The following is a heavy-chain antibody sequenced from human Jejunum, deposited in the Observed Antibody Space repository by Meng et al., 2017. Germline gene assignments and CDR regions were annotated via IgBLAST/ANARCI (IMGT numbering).Heavy chain of an antibody. V-gene: IGHV6-1*01. CDR3: ARDESRLLRS. CDR1: GDSVSSNSAA. Sequence: HVQLHPSGPVLVKPSQTLSLTCAISGDSVSSNSAAWNWIRQSPSGGLEWLGRTYYRSKWYSDYAVSVKSRITINTATSKNQLSLQLNSVTPEDTAVYYCARDESRLLRSWGQGTLVTVSS. D-gene: IGHD3-22*01. J-gene: IGHJ5*02. CDR2: TYYRSKWYS.